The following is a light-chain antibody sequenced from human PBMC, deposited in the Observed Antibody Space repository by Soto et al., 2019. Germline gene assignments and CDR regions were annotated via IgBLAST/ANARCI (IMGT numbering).Light chain of an antibody. CDR3: QTWDSNTVG. Sequence: SYELTQPPSVSVSPGQTASITCSGDKLGDKYACWYQQRPGQSPVLVIYQDSKRPSGIPERFSGSNSGNTATLTNRGTQAMAEEDYYCQTWDSNTVGFGGGTKLTVL. CDR1: KLGDKY. CDR2: QDS. J-gene: IGLJ2*01. V-gene: IGLV3-1*01.